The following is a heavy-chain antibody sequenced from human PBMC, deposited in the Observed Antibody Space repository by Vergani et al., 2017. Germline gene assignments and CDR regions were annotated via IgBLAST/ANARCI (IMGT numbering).Heavy chain of an antibody. Sequence: QGQLAQSGAEVKKPGSSVKVSCKASGGTFSSNSISWVRQAPGQGLEWMGRIIPIFGTTSYAQKFQGRVTILADESTSTAYMVLSSLRSEDTAVYYCARSSGYYSYYFDFWGQGTLVTVSS. CDR3: ARSSGYYSYYFDF. D-gene: IGHD3-22*01. CDR1: GGTFSSNS. V-gene: IGHV1-69*13. J-gene: IGHJ4*02. CDR2: IIPIFGTT.